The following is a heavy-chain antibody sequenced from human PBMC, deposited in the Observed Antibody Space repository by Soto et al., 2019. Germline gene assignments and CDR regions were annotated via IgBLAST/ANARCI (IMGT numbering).Heavy chain of an antibody. CDR2: ISYDGSNK. Sequence: ESGGGVVQPGRSLRLSCAASGFTFSSYAMNWVRQAPGKGLEWVAVISYDGSNKYYANSVKGRFTISRDNSKNTLYLQMNSLRAEDTAVYYCAKGHRDDLVGATTGGWYFDLWGRGTLVTVSS. D-gene: IGHD1-26*01. V-gene: IGHV3-30*04. J-gene: IGHJ2*01. CDR3: AKGHRDDLVGATTGGWYFDL. CDR1: GFTFSSYA.